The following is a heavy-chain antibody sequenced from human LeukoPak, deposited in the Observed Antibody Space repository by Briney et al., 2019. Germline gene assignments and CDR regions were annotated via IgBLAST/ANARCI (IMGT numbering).Heavy chain of an antibody. CDR1: GFTFSSYS. V-gene: IGHV3-21*01. J-gene: IGHJ4*02. Sequence: GSLRLSCAASGFTFSSYSMNWVRQAPGKGLEWVASIISSSTYIYYADSVKGRFTISRDNAKNSLYLQMNSLRAEDMAVYYCARVYSASYCADYWGQGTLVTVSS. D-gene: IGHD1-26*01. CDR2: IISSSTYI. CDR3: ARVYSASYCADY.